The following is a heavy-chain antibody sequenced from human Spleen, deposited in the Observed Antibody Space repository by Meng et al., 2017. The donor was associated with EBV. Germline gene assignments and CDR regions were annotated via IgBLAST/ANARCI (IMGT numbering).Heavy chain of an antibody. Sequence: QVQLQESGPGPVKPSGTLSLTCAVSGDPIDSINWWNWVRQPPGKGLEWIGEIYHSGHTNYNPSLRSRVIMSVDKSKNQFSLDLTSVTAADTAIYYCATAHCSGGGCPGGSWGQGTLVTVSS. D-gene: IGHD2-15*01. CDR2: IYHSGHT. CDR3: ATAHCSGGGCPGGS. V-gene: IGHV4-4*02. CDR1: GDPIDSINW. J-gene: IGHJ5*02.